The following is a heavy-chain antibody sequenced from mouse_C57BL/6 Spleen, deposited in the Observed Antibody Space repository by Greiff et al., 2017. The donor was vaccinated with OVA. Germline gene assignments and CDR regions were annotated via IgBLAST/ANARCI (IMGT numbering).Heavy chain of an antibody. CDR1: GFTFSDYG. CDR3: ASGSNFHYFDY. CDR2: ISSGSSTI. J-gene: IGHJ2*01. Sequence: EVKLVESGGGLVKPGGSLKLSCAASGFTFSDYGMHWVRQAPEKGLEWVAYISSGSSTIYYADTVKGRFTISRDNAKNTLFLQMTSLRSEDTAMYYCASGSNFHYFDYWGQGTTLTVSS. V-gene: IGHV5-17*01. D-gene: IGHD2-5*01.